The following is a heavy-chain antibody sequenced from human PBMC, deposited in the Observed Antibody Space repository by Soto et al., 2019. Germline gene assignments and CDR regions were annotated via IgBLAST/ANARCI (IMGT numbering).Heavy chain of an antibody. J-gene: IGHJ6*02. D-gene: IGHD2-8*01. CDR3: ARVQRLYGFDHYYYGMDV. Sequence: EVQVLESGGGLVQPGGSLRLSCAASGFTFSTYAMSWVRQAPGKGLEWVSTIRGSGRTTYYADSVRGRFTISRDNSQNTLYLPMDSLRAEDTALYYCARVQRLYGFDHYYYGMDVWGQGTTVTVSS. CDR2: IRGSGRTT. CDR1: GFTFSTYA. V-gene: IGHV3-23*01.